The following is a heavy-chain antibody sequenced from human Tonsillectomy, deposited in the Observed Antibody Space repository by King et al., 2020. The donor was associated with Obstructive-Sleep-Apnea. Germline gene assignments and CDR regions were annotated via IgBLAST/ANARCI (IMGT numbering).Heavy chain of an antibody. D-gene: IGHD3-3*01. J-gene: IGHJ4*02. CDR1: GFTFSSYS. CDR3: ARRGRYSDFWSGYSEGGAYYCDY. V-gene: IGHV3-21*01. Sequence: QLVQSGGGLVKPGGSLRLSCAASGFTFSSYSMNWVRQAPGKGLEWVSSISSSSSYIYYADSVKGRFTISRDNAKNSLYLQMNSLRAGDTAVYYCARRGRYSDFWSGYSEGGAYYCDYWGQGTLVTVSA. CDR2: ISSSSSYI.